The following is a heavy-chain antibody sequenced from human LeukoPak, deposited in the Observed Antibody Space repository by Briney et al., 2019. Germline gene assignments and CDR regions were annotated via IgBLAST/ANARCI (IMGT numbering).Heavy chain of an antibody. V-gene: IGHV1-18*01. CDR1: GYTFTSYG. J-gene: IGHJ4*02. CDR2: ISAYNGNT. CDR3: AREGVIVVVPAAIAICDY. D-gene: IGHD2-2*01. Sequence: ASVKVSCKASGYTFTSYGISWVRQAPGQGPEWMGWISAYNGNTNYAQKLQGRVTMTTDTSTSTAYMELRSLRSDDTAVYYCAREGVIVVVPAAIAICDYWGQGTLVTVSS.